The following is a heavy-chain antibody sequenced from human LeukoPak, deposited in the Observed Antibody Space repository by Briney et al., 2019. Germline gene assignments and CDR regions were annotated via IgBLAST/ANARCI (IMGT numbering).Heavy chain of an antibody. D-gene: IGHD5-18*01. CDR1: GGSFSGYY. Sequence: KSSETLSLTCAVYGGSFSGYYWSWIRQPPGKGLAWIGEINHSGSTNYNASLKSRVTISVDTSKNQFSLRLSSVTAADTAVYYCAPRGDIEHSYGYGKWFDPWGQGTRVTVSS. CDR2: INHSGST. CDR3: APRGDIEHSYGYGKWFDP. J-gene: IGHJ5*02. V-gene: IGHV4-34*01.